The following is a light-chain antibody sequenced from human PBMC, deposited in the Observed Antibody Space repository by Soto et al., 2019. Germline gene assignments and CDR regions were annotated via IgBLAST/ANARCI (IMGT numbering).Light chain of an antibody. CDR1: SSDVGGYNF. V-gene: IGLV2-8*01. CDR2: EVT. CDR3: ISHAGSNNLV. Sequence: QSALTQPPSASGSPGQSVTISCSGTSSDVGGYNFVSWYQEHPGKAPKLIIYEVTKRPSGVPYRFSGSKSGNTASLTVSGLQAEDEADYYCISHAGSNNLVFGGGTKLTVL. J-gene: IGLJ3*02.